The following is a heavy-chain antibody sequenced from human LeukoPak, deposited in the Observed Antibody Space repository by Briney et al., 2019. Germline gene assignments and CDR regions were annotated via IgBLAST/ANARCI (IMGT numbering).Heavy chain of an antibody. D-gene: IGHD4-23*01. Sequence: SETLSLTCSVSGYSIATGNYWAWVRHPPGKGLYWIGCVYHSGTHYKSSLTSRATISMDTSANQFSLRLTSMTAADSAFYYCTKNSGGGGHDSWGQGILVTVSS. V-gene: IGHV4-38-2*01. CDR3: TKNSGGGGHDS. CDR2: VYHSGT. CDR1: GYSIATGNY. J-gene: IGHJ5*01.